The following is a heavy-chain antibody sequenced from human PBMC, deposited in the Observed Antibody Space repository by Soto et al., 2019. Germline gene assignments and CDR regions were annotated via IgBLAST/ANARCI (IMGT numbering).Heavy chain of an antibody. Sequence: LSLTCTVSGGSISSGGYYWSWIRQHPGKGLEWIGYIYYSGSTYYNPSLKSRVTISVDTSKNQFSLKLSSVTAADTAVYYCARTISITGTIFDYWGQGTLVTVSS. CDR2: IYYSGST. CDR3: ARTISITGTIFDY. V-gene: IGHV4-31*03. D-gene: IGHD1-20*01. J-gene: IGHJ4*02. CDR1: GGSISSGGYY.